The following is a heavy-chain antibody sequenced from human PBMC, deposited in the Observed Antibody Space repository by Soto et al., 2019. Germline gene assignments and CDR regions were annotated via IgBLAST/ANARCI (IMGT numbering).Heavy chain of an antibody. D-gene: IGHD3-3*01. V-gene: IGHV4-34*01. CDR2: INHSGST. CDR3: ARCRFWSGYPDY. J-gene: IGHJ4*02. Sequence: QVQLQQWGAGLLKPSETLSLTCAVYGGSFSGYYWSWIRQPPGKGLEWIGEINHSGSTNYNPSLKSRVTISVDTSKNQFSLKLSSVTAADTAVYYCARCRFWSGYPDYWGQGTLVTVSS. CDR1: GGSFSGYY.